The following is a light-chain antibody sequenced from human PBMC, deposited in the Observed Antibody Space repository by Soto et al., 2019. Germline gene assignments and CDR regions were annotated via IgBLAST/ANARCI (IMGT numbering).Light chain of an antibody. V-gene: IGKV3-15*01. Sequence: ETVMTQSPATLSVSPGERATLSCRASQSVSNNLAWYQQKPGQAPRLLIYGASTRATDIPARFSGSGSGTEFTLTISSLQSEDFAVYYCKQYNNWPRWTFGQGTQVEIK. CDR2: GAS. J-gene: IGKJ1*01. CDR1: QSVSNN. CDR3: KQYNNWPRWT.